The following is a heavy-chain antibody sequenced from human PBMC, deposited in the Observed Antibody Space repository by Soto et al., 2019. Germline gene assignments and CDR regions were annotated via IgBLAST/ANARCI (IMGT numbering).Heavy chain of an antibody. J-gene: IGHJ4*02. CDR2: IYYSGST. Sequence: PSETLSLTCPVSCGSISSGGYYLSLLRQHPGKGLEWIGYIYYSGSTYYNPSLKSRVTISVDTSKNQFSLKLSSVTAADTAVYYCARVLYNWNLLIEYWGQGTLVTVSS. CDR1: CGSISSGGYY. V-gene: IGHV4-31*03. CDR3: ARVLYNWNLLIEY. D-gene: IGHD1-20*01.